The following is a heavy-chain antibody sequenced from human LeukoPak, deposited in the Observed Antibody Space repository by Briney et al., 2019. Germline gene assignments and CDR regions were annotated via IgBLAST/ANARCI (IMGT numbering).Heavy chain of an antibody. Sequence: NPGGSLRLSCAASGFTFSNAWMSWVRQAPGKGLEWVGRIKSKTDGGTTDYAAPVKGRFTISRDDSKNTLYLQMNSLRAEDTAVYYCAKEGVKMATILGMNWFDPWGQGTLVTVSS. CDR3: AKEGVKMATILGMNWFDP. D-gene: IGHD5-24*01. V-gene: IGHV3-15*01. J-gene: IGHJ5*02. CDR2: IKSKTDGGTT. CDR1: GFTFSNAW.